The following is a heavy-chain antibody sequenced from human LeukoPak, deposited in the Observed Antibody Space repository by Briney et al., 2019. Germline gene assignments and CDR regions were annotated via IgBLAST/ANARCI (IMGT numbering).Heavy chain of an antibody. CDR3: TRAVGHCSGGSSRFDP. V-gene: IGHV3-74*03. CDR1: GFTFSSYW. CDR2: INSDGSST. D-gene: IGHD2-15*01. J-gene: IGHJ5*02. Sequence: PGGSLRLSCAASGFTFSSYWMHRVRQAPGKGLVWVSRINSDGSSTTYADSVKGRFTISRDNAKNTLYLQMNSLRAEDTAVYYCTRAVGHCSGGSSRFDPWGQGTLVTVSS.